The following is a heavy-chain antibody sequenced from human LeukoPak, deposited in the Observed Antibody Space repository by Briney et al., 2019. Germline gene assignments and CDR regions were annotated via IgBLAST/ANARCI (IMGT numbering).Heavy chain of an antibody. CDR1: GYTFTSYY. V-gene: IGHV1-46*01. CDR3: ARDRGTVTAAGGAFDI. CDR2: INPSGGST. J-gene: IGHJ3*02. Sequence: EASVKVSCKASGYTFTSYYMHWVRQAPGQGLEWMGIINPSGGSTSYAQKFQGRVTMTRDMSTSTVYMELSSLRSEDTAVYYCARDRGTVTAAGGAFDIWGQGTMVTVSS. D-gene: IGHD4-17*01.